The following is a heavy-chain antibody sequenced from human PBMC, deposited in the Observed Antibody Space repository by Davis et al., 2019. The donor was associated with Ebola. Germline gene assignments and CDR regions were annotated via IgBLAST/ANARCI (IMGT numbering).Heavy chain of an antibody. CDR2: IYPGDSDT. D-gene: IGHD2-2*01. V-gene: IGHV5-51*01. CDR1: GYRFSSYW. CDR3: ARRYCSSTSCPRLVYYFDY. Sequence: KVSCKGSGYRFSSYWIGWVRQMPGKGLEWMGIIYPGDSDTRYSPSFQGQVTISADKSISTAYLQWSSLKASDTAMYYCARRYCSSTSCPRLVYYFDYWGQGTLVTVSS. J-gene: IGHJ4*02.